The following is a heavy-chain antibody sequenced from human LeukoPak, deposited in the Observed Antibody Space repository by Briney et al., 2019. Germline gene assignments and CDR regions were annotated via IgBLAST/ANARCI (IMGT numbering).Heavy chain of an antibody. Sequence: PGGSLRLSCAASGFTFSSYGMSWVRQAPGKGLEWVSAISGSGGSTYYADSVKGRFTISSDNAKNPLYLQMNTLRAEDTAVYYCAREMLAAVAAHSWGQGTLVTVYS. CDR3: AREMLAAVAAHS. J-gene: IGHJ5*02. CDR1: GFTFSSYG. D-gene: IGHD6-19*01. V-gene: IGHV3-23*01. CDR2: ISGSGGST.